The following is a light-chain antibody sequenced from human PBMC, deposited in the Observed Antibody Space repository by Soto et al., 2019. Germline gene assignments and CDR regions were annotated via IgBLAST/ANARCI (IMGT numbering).Light chain of an antibody. V-gene: IGKV1-39*01. J-gene: IGKJ2*01. CDR2: AAS. Sequence: DLPMTQSPPSLSASVGDRVTITCRASQSISSYLNWYQQKPGKAPKLLIYAASSLQSGVPSRFSGSGSGTDFTLTISSLQPEDFATYYCQQSYSTPMYTFGQGTKLEIK. CDR1: QSISSY. CDR3: QQSYSTPMYT.